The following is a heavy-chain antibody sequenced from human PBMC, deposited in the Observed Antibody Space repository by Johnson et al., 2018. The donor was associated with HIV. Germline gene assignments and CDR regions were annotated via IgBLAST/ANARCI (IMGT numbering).Heavy chain of an antibody. Sequence: QVQLVESGGGVVQPGRSLRLSCAASGFTFSAYAIHWVRQAPGKGLEWVAVISYDGSNKYYADSVKGRFTISRENSKNTLYLQMNSLRAEDTAVYYCAIRDAGGRDAFDIWGQGTIVTVSS. V-gene: IGHV3-30*04. CDR1: GFTFSAYA. CDR2: ISYDGSNK. J-gene: IGHJ3*02. CDR3: AIRDAGGRDAFDI. D-gene: IGHD1-26*01.